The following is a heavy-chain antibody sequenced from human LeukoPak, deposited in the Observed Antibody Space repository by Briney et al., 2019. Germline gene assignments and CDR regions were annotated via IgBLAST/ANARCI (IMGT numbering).Heavy chain of an antibody. Sequence: PGGSLRLSCAASGFTFSSYGMHWVRHAPGKGLEWVAFIRYDGSNKYYADSVKGRFTISRDNSKNTLYLQMNSLRAEDTAVYYCAKDNPIAVAGTVDYWGQGTLVTVSS. CDR1: GFTFSSYG. D-gene: IGHD6-19*01. CDR3: AKDNPIAVAGTVDY. CDR2: IRYDGSNK. V-gene: IGHV3-30*02. J-gene: IGHJ4*02.